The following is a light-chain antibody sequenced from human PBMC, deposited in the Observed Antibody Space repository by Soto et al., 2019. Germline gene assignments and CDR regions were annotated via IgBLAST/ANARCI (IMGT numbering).Light chain of an antibody. CDR3: QQYNSYWS. V-gene: IGKV1-5*03. CDR1: QSISSW. J-gene: IGKJ1*01. Sequence: DIQMTQSPSTLSASVGDRATITCRASQSISSWLAWYQQKPGKAPKRLLYKASSLESGVPSSFSGSESATELTLTISSLQPDDFATYYCQQYNSYWSFGQGTKVEIK. CDR2: KAS.